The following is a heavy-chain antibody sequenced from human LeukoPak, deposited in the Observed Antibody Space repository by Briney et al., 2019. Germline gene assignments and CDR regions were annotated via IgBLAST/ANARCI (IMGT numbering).Heavy chain of an antibody. D-gene: IGHD6-19*01. V-gene: IGHV1-69*13. CDR1: GGTFSSYA. CDR2: IIPIFGTA. Sequence: ASVKVSCKASGGTFSSYAISWVRQAPGQGLEWMGGIIPIFGTANYAQKFQGRVTITADESTSTAYMELSSLRSEDTAVYYCARLSSGWHSNFDCWGQGTLVSVSS. J-gene: IGHJ4*02. CDR3: ARLSSGWHSNFDC.